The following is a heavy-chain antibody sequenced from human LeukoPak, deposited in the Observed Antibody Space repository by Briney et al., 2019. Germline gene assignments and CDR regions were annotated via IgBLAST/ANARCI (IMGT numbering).Heavy chain of an antibody. J-gene: IGHJ6*02. Sequence: SETLSLTCAVYGGSFSGYYWSWIRQPPGKGLEWMGEINHSGSTNYNPSLKSRVTISVDTSKNQFSLTLSSVTAADTAVYYCARRRLREIGATKADYGMDVWGQGTTVTVSS. V-gene: IGHV4-34*01. CDR1: GGSFSGYY. CDR2: INHSGST. D-gene: IGHD5-12*01. CDR3: ARRRLREIGATKADYGMDV.